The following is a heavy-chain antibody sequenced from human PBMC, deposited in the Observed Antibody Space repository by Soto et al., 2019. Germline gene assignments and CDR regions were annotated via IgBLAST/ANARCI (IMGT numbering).Heavy chain of an antibody. CDR1: VGSISSGGYS. V-gene: IGHV4-30-2*01. CDR3: ARVIKAAAGTFSWFDP. J-gene: IGHJ5*02. D-gene: IGHD6-13*01. CDR2: IYHSGST. Sequence: LSLTCAVSVGSISSGGYSWSWIRQPPGKGLEWIGYIYHSGSTYYNPSLKSRVTISVDRSKNQFSLKLSSVTAADTAVYYCARVIKAAAGTFSWFDPWGQGTLVTVSS.